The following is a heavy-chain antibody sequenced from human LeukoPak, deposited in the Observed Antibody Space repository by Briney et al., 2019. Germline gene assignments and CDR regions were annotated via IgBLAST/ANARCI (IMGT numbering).Heavy chain of an antibody. CDR3: VTDGAFRIYDY. Sequence: GGSLRLSCAASGVTFSSPCMTWVRQAPGKGLEWVASIKQDGNEKYYVDSVKGRFTISRDNARNSLYLQMSSLRADDTAVYYCVTDGAFRIYDYWGQGTLVTVSS. J-gene: IGHJ4*02. V-gene: IGHV3-7*01. D-gene: IGHD3-3*02. CDR2: IKQDGNEK. CDR1: GVTFSSPC.